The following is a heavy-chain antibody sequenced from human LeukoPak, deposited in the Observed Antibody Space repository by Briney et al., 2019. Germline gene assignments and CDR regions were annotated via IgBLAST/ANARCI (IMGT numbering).Heavy chain of an antibody. J-gene: IGHJ4*02. CDR2: ISYDGSNK. D-gene: IGHD5-18*01. Sequence: GGSLRLSCAASGFTFSSYAMHWVRQAPGKGLEWVAVISYDGSNKYYADSVKGRFTISRDNSKNTLYLQMNSLRAEDTAVYYCAREGGGYSYGLDYWGQGTLVTVSS. CDR1: GFTFSSYA. V-gene: IGHV3-30-3*01. CDR3: AREGGGYSYGLDY.